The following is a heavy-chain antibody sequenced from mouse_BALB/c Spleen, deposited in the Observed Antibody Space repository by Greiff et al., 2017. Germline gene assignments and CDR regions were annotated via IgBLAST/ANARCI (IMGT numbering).Heavy chain of an antibody. Sequence: VKLVESGPGLVAPSQSLSITCTVSGFSLTSYGVHWVRQPPGKGLEWLGVIWAGGSTNYNSALMSRLSISKDNSKSQVFLKMNSLQTDDTAMYYWARDHGNYEGYAMDYWGQGTSVTVSS. CDR1: GFSLTSYG. J-gene: IGHJ4*01. V-gene: IGHV2-9*02. CDR3: ARDHGNYEGYAMDY. D-gene: IGHD2-1*01. CDR2: IWAGGST.